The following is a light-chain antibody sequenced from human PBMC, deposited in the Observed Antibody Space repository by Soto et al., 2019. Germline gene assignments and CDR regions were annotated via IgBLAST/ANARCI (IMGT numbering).Light chain of an antibody. CDR2: GAS. CDR3: QQYGSSPLT. Sequence: EIVLTQSPGTLSLSPGERATLSCRASQSVSSNYLAWYQQKPGQAPRLLINGASSRATGIPDRFSGSGSGTDFTLTIRRLEPEDFAVYYCQQYGSSPLTFGGGTKVEIK. J-gene: IGKJ4*01. V-gene: IGKV3-20*01. CDR1: QSVSSNY.